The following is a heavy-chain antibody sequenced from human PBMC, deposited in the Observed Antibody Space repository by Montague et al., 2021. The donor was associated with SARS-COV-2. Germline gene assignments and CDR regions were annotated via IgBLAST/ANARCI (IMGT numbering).Heavy chain of an antibody. CDR1: GDSVSSNSAA. CDR2: TYYRSKWYN. CDR3: ARDTRIQLWFDRDYYYGMDV. V-gene: IGHV6-1*01. D-gene: IGHD5-18*01. Sequence: CAISGDSVSSNSAAWNWIRQSPSRGLEWLGRTYYRSKWYNDYAVSVKSRITINPDTSKNQFSLQLNSVTHEDTAVYYCARDTRIQLWFDRDYYYGMDVWGQGTTVTVSS. J-gene: IGHJ6*02.